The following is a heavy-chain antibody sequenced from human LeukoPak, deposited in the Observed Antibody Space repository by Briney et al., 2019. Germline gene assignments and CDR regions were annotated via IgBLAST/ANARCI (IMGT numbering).Heavy chain of an antibody. J-gene: IGHJ5*02. D-gene: IGHD3-10*01. CDR3: ARSFSGSYYNVGLDWFDP. Sequence: SQTLSLTCTVSGGSISSGGYYWSWIRQHPGKGLEWIGYIYYSGGTYYNPSLKSRVTISVDTSKNQFSLKLSSVTAADTAVYYCARSFSGSYYNVGLDWFDPWGQGTLVTVSS. CDR2: IYYSGGT. V-gene: IGHV4-31*03. CDR1: GGSISSGGYY.